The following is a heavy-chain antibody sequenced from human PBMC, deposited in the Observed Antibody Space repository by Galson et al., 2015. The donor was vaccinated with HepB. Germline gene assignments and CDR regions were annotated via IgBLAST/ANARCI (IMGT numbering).Heavy chain of an antibody. D-gene: IGHD3-10*01. CDR1: GFPFSSYG. CDR2: ISDDGSNK. CDR3: AKDRYGSGSYGYFDL. V-gene: IGHV3-30*18. J-gene: IGHJ2*01. Sequence: SLRLSCAASGFPFSSYGMHWVRQAPGKGLEWVAVISDDGSNKYYADSVKGRCTISRDNSKNTLYLQMNSLRAEDTAVYYCAKDRYGSGSYGYFDLWGRGTLVTVSS.